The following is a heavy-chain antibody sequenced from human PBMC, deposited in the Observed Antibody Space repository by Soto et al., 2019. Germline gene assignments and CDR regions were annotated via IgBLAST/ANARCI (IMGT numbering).Heavy chain of an antibody. D-gene: IGHD2-21*01. CDR2: INNDGSDT. CDR1: GFTLSSYW. CDR3: GTGPGEIAIKPAAFRY. V-gene: IGHV3-74*01. J-gene: IGHJ4*02. Sequence: EVQLVESGGGLVQPGGSLRLSCDVSGFTLSSYWMHWVRQAPGKGLMWVSRINNDGSDTTYADSVKGRFTIVRDNARNTLHLEMDSLSAEDTAVYYGGTGPGEIAIKPAAFRYWGQGTRVTVSS.